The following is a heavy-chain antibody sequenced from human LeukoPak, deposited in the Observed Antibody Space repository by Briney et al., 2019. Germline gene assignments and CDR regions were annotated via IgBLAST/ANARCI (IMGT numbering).Heavy chain of an antibody. V-gene: IGHV3-48*01. CDR1: GFTFSSYS. Sequence: GGSLRLSCAASGFTFSSYSMNWVRQTPGKGLEWVSYIDSSSSTIYYADSVKGRFTISRDNAKNSLYLQMNSLRAEDTAVYYCASPFDYWGQGTLVTVSS. CDR3: ASPFDY. CDR2: IDSSSSTI. J-gene: IGHJ4*02.